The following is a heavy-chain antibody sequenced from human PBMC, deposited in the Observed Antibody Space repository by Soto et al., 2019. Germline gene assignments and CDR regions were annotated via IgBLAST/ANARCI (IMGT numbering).Heavy chain of an antibody. D-gene: IGHD5-12*01. V-gene: IGHV4-34*01. CDR1: GGSFSGYY. Sequence: SETLSLTCPVYGGSFSGYYWSWIRQPPGKGLEWIGEINHSGSTNYNPSLKSRVTISVDTSKNQFSLKLSSVTAADTAVYYCARRKSRGYYKSKLFFDYWGQGTLVTVSS. J-gene: IGHJ4*02. CDR3: ARRKSRGYYKSKLFFDY. CDR2: INHSGST.